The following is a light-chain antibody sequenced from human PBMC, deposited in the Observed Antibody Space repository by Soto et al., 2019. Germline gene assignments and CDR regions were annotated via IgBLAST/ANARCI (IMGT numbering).Light chain of an antibody. CDR1: SSDVGGYNF. J-gene: IGLJ1*01. CDR3: SSYAGSHYV. CDR2: EVS. Sequence: QSALTQPPSASGSPGQSVTISCTGASSDVGGYNFVSWYQQRLGKAPKVIIYEVSKRPSGVPDRFSGSKSGNTASLTVSGLQAEDEADYYCSSYAGSHYVFGTGTKATVL. V-gene: IGLV2-8*01.